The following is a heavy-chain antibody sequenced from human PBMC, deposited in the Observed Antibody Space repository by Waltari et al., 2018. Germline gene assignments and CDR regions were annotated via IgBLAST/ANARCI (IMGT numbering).Heavy chain of an antibody. CDR1: GGTFSSYT. D-gene: IGHD3-16*02. Sequence: QVQLVQSGAEVKKPGSSVKVSCKASGGTFSSYTISWVRQAPGQGLEWMGRIIPILGRANYAQKFQGRVTITADKSTSTAYMELSSLRSEDTAVYYCARDGSGGHDYVWGSYRPFDYWGQGTLVTVSS. CDR3: ARDGSGGHDYVWGSYRPFDY. J-gene: IGHJ4*02. CDR2: IIPILGRA. V-gene: IGHV1-69*08.